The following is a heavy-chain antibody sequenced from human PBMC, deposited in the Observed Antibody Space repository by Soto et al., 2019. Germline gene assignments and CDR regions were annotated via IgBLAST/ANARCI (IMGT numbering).Heavy chain of an antibody. Sequence: ASVKVSCKASGYIFLTYGHSWVRQAPGQGLEWMGWISPYTGKTNYAQKFQGRLTMTTDTSTSTVYMELRSLRSDDTAVYYCVRDLDGSGSYYTDYWGRGTLVTVSS. J-gene: IGHJ4*02. CDR2: ISPYTGKT. D-gene: IGHD3-10*01. CDR3: VRDLDGSGSYYTDY. V-gene: IGHV1-18*04. CDR1: GYIFLTYG.